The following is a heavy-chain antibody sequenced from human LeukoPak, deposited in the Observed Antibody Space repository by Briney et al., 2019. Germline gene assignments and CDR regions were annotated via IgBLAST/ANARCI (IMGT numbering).Heavy chain of an antibody. D-gene: IGHD3-22*01. CDR1: GYTLTELS. CDR3: ATIGQGSLGYYDSSAGAFDI. CDR2: FDPEDGET. V-gene: IGHV1-24*01. J-gene: IGHJ3*02. Sequence: ASVKVSCKVSGYTLTELSMHWVRQAPGKGLEWMGGFDPEDGETIYAQKFQGRVTMTEDTSTDTAYMELSSLRSEDTAVYYCATIGQGSLGYYDSSAGAFDIWGQGTMVTVSS.